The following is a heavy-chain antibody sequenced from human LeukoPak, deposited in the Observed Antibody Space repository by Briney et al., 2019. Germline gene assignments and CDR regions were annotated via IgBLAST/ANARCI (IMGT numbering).Heavy chain of an antibody. J-gene: IGHJ3*02. Sequence: GGSLRLSCAASGFTFSSYSMNWVRPAPGKGLEWVSSISSSSSYIYYADSVKGRFTISRDNAKNSLYLQMNSLRAEDTAVYYCARVYCSGGSCYSDAFDIWGQGTMVTVSS. CDR2: ISSSSSYI. D-gene: IGHD2-15*01. CDR3: ARVYCSGGSCYSDAFDI. CDR1: GFTFSSYS. V-gene: IGHV3-21*01.